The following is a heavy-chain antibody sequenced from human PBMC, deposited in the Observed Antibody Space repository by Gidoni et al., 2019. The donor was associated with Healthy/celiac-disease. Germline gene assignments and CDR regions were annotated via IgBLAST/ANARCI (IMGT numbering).Heavy chain of an antibody. CDR2: ISGSGGST. CDR3: AKTIFGVVNPLGGMDV. J-gene: IGHJ6*02. Sequence: EVHLVESGGVLLQHGGSLRLSCAPSGFPFRRDAMSWVRQAPGKGLEWVSAISGSGGSTYYADSVKGRFTISRDNSKNTLYLQMNSLRAEDTAVYYCAKTIFGVVNPLGGMDVWGQGTTVTVSS. D-gene: IGHD3-3*01. CDR1: GFPFRRDA. V-gene: IGHV3-23*04.